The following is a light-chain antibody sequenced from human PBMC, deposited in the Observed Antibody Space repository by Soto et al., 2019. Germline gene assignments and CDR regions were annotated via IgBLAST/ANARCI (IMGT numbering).Light chain of an antibody. CDR1: QSINNW. CDR2: NAS. Sequence: DIQMTQSPSTLSASVGDRVTITCRASQSINNWLAWYQQKPGKDPKLFIFNASTLESGVPSRFSGSGSGTEFTLSISSLQPDDFATYFCQQYESFPRTFGQGTKVEIK. V-gene: IGKV1-5*03. J-gene: IGKJ1*01. CDR3: QQYESFPRT.